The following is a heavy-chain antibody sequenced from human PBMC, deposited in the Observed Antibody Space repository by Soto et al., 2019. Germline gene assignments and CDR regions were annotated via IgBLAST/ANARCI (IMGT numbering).Heavy chain of an antibody. CDR3: ARGVGYCSGGSCYFFDY. D-gene: IGHD2-15*01. V-gene: IGHV4-59*01. Sequence: SETLSLTCTVSCGSISSYYWSWIRQPPGKGLEWIGYIYYSGSTNYNPSLKSRVTISVDTSKNQFSLKLSSVTAADTAVYYCARGVGYCSGGSCYFFDYWGQGTLVTVSS. J-gene: IGHJ4*02. CDR2: IYYSGST. CDR1: CGSISSYY.